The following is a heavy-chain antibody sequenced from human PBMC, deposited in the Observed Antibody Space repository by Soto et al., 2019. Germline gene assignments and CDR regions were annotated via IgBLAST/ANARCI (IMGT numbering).Heavy chain of an antibody. J-gene: IGHJ4*02. Sequence: SETLSLTCAVSGGSISSGGYSWSWILQPPGKGVEGIGYIYHSGSTYYNPSLKSRVTISVDRSKNQFSLKLSSVTAADTAVYYCARGGVDYYDSSGYYFSPYYFDYWGQGTLVTVSS. V-gene: IGHV4-30-2*01. CDR3: ARGGVDYYDSSGYYFSPYYFDY. CDR1: GGSISSGGYS. CDR2: IYHSGST. D-gene: IGHD3-22*01.